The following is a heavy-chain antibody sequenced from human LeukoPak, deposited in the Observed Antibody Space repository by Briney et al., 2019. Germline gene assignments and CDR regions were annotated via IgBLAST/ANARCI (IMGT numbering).Heavy chain of an antibody. CDR3: AREYYDSSGYFDY. CDR2: IYTSGIT. D-gene: IGHD3-22*01. CDR1: GGSISSGSYY. Sequence: SQTLSLTCPVSGGSISSGSYYGSWIRQPAGKGLEWIWRIYTSGITNYNPSLKGRITISVDTSRNQFSLKLSSVTAADTAVYYCAREYYDSSGYFDYWGQGTLVTVSS. V-gene: IGHV4-61*02. J-gene: IGHJ4*02.